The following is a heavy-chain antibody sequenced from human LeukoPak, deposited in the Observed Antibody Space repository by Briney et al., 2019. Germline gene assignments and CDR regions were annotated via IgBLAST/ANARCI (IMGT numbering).Heavy chain of an antibody. CDR3: AQKAPYSPGYSQD. Sequence: SETLSLTCTVSGGSVSSYYWAWIRQPAGKGLEWVGRIYRSGNIDYNASLRSRVTMSVDTSKNQFSLKLSSVTAADTAVYYCAQKAPYSPGYSQDWGQGTLVTVSS. CDR2: IYRSGNI. D-gene: IGHD2-15*01. J-gene: IGHJ1*01. CDR1: GGSVSSYY. V-gene: IGHV4-4*07.